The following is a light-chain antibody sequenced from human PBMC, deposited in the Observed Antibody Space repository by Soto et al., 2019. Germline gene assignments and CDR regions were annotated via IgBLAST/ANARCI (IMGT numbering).Light chain of an antibody. J-gene: IGLJ1*01. CDR2: DVS. CDR1: SSDVGGYNY. V-gene: IGLV2-14*01. CDR3: NSYTSSSTHV. Sequence: QSALTQPASVSASPGQSITISCTGTSSDVGGYNYVSWYQQHPGKAPKLMIYDVSNRPSGVSDRFSGSKSGNTASLTISGLQAADEADYYCNSYTSSSTHVFGTGTKLTV.